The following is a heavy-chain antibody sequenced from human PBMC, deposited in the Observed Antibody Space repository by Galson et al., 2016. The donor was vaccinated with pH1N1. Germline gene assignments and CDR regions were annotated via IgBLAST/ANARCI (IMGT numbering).Heavy chain of an antibody. V-gene: IGHV3-7*01. CDR3: ARDPLRGALDI. D-gene: IGHD1-26*01. J-gene: IGHJ3*02. CDR2: INDDGSER. Sequence: SLRLSCAGSGFTFSRPWMSWVRQSPGQGLQWVANINDDGSERYYVDSVVKGRFTISRDNARNSLYLQMNSLGVEDTAVYYCARDPLRGALDIWGQGTKLTVSS. CDR1: GFTFSRPW.